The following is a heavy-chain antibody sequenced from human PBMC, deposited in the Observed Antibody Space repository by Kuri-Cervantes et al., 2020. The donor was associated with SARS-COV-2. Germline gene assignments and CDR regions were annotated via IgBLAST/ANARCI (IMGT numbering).Heavy chain of an antibody. V-gene: IGHV3-30-3*01. CDR1: GFTFSSYA. CDR3: ARDHLDLSYDSSGYYRNGFDY. D-gene: IGHD3-22*01. Sequence: GGSLRLSCAASGFTFSSYAMHWVRQAPGKGLEWVAVISYDGSNKYYADSVKGRFTISRDNSKNTLYLQMNSLRAEDTAVYYCARDHLDLSYDSSGYYRNGFDYWGQGTLVTVSS. CDR2: ISYDGSNK. J-gene: IGHJ4*02.